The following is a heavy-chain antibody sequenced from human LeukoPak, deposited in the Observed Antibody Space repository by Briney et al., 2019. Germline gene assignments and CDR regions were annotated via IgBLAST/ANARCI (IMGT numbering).Heavy chain of an antibody. CDR1: GFTVSSTY. D-gene: IGHD2-21*02. Sequence: GGSLRLSCAASGFTVSSTYMSWVRQAPGKGLEWVSVVYSGGSTYYADSVKGRFTFSRDNSKNTLYLQMNSLRAEDTAVYYCARHPDCGGDGVCYYGMDVWAKGPRSPSPQ. V-gene: IGHV3-53*01. J-gene: IGHJ6*04. CDR2: VYSGGST. CDR3: ARHPDCGGDGVCYYGMDV.